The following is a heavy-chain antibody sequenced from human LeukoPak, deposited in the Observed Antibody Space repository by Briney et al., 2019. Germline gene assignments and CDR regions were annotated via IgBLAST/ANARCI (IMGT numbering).Heavy chain of an antibody. J-gene: IGHJ6*03. V-gene: IGHV3-7*01. D-gene: IGHD3-22*01. CDR1: GFTFSSYW. CDR2: IKQDGSEK. CDR3: ARVGYYDSSGYYFLHYYYYMDV. Sequence: PGGSLRLSCAASGFTFSSYWMSWVRQAPGKGLEWVANIKQDGSEKYYVDSVKGRFTISRDNAKNSLYLQMNSLRAEDTAVCYCARVGYYDSSGYYFLHYYYYMDVWGKGTTVTVSS.